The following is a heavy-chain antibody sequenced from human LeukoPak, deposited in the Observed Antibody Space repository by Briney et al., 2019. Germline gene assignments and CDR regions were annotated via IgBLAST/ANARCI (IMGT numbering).Heavy chain of an antibody. D-gene: IGHD5-24*01. CDR3: AREELAPQSRYFDY. V-gene: IGHV3-30-3*01. CDR1: GFTFSSYA. Sequence: PGGSLRLSCAACGFTFSSYAMHWVRQAPGKGLKWVAVISYDGSNKYYADSVKGRFTISRDNSKNTLYLQMNSLRAEDTAVYYCAREELAPQSRYFDYWGQGTLVTVSS. J-gene: IGHJ4*02. CDR2: ISYDGSNK.